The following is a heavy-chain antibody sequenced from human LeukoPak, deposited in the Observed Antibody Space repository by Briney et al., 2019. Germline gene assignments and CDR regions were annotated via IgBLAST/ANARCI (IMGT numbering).Heavy chain of an antibody. D-gene: IGHD5-18*01. J-gene: IGHJ4*02. V-gene: IGHV3-23*01. Sequence: GGSLRLSCAASGFTFSSYSMNWVRQAPGKGLEWVSGISGNGGSTYYADPVKGRFTISRDNSKNTLYLQMSSLRAEDTAVYYCAKNRIQLWFPDYWGQGTMVTVSS. CDR3: AKNRIQLWFPDY. CDR1: GFTFSSYS. CDR2: ISGNGGST.